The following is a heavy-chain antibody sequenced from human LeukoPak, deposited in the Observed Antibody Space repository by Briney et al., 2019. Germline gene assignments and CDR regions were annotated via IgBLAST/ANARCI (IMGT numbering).Heavy chain of an antibody. CDR3: AKDSGGYYYGSGVMGAFDI. D-gene: IGHD3-10*01. CDR1: GFTFSSYA. V-gene: IGHV3-23*01. J-gene: IGHJ3*02. CDR2: ISGSGGST. Sequence: GGSLRLSCAASGFTFSSYAMSWVRQAPGKGLEWVSAISGSGGSTYYADSVKGRFTISRDNSKNTLYLQMNSLRAEDTAVYYCAKDSGGYYYGSGVMGAFDIWGQGTMVTVSS.